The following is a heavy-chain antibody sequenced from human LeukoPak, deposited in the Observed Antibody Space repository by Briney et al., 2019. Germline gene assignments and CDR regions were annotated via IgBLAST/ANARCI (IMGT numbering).Heavy chain of an antibody. J-gene: IGHJ4*02. CDR1: GYTFINFA. V-gene: IGHV1-3*01. Sequence: ASVKVSCKASGYTFINFAINWGRQAPGQRPEWMGWINAGNGNTKYSQKFQGRVTITRDTSASTAYMELSSLTSEDTAVYYCARGLEEWLPHFDYWGQGTLVTVSS. D-gene: IGHD6-19*01. CDR2: INAGNGNT. CDR3: ARGLEEWLPHFDY.